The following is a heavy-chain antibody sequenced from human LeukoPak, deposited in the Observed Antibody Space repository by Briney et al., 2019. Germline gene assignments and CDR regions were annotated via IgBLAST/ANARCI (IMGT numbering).Heavy chain of an antibody. CDR3: ARDVEWSSGYYLMD. CDR1: GFTFSSYG. Sequence: GGSLRLSCAASGFTFSSYGMHWVRQAPGKGLEWVAVISYDGSNKYYADSVKGRFTISRDNSKNTLYLQMNSLRAEDTAVYYCARDVEWSSGYYLMDWGQGTLVTVSS. CDR2: ISYDGSNK. D-gene: IGHD3-22*01. J-gene: IGHJ4*02. V-gene: IGHV3-30*03.